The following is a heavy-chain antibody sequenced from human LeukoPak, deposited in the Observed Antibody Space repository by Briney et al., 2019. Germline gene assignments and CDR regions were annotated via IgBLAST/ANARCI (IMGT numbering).Heavy chain of an antibody. CDR1: VYTLSRYY. D-gene: IGHD7-27*01. CDR2: MNACGGST. CDR3: ARVAPWGFWFDP. V-gene: IGHV1-46*01. Sequence: ASLNVSFKASVYTLSRYYVNSVRQSPGQRLGWMGIMNACGGSTSYAQKFKGRVTMTRDTSTSTVYMKLSSLRSEDTAVYYCARVAPWGFWFDPWGQGTLVTVSS. J-gene: IGHJ5*02.